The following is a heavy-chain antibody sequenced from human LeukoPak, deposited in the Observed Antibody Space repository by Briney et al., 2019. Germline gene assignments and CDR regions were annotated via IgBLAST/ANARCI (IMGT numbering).Heavy chain of an antibody. D-gene: IGHD2-15*01. CDR3: AKNGDRGAYCSGGSCYPYYYYNMDV. CDR2: ISSTGGTA. V-gene: IGHV3-23*01. J-gene: IGHJ6*03. CDR1: GFTVSSNS. Sequence: GGSLRLSCTVSGFTVSSNSMSWVRQAPGKGLEWVSAISSTGGTAYYADSVKGRFTISRDNSKNTLYLQMNSLRAEDTAIYYCAKNGDRGAYCSGGSCYPYYYYNMDVWGKGTTVTISS.